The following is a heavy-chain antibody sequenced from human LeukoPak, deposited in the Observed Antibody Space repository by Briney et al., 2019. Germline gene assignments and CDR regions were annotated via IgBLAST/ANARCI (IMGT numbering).Heavy chain of an antibody. J-gene: IGHJ4*02. CDR1: DGSISSENYY. CDR3: AGYDHSNYLAY. V-gene: IGHV4-30-4*01. D-gene: IGHD4-11*01. Sequence: PSETLSLTCTVSDGSISSENYYWSWIRQPPGKGLEWIGYIYYSGSTYYNPSLKSRVTISIDTSENQFSLRLSSVTAADTAVYYCAGYDHSNYLAYWGQGTRVTVSS. CDR2: IYYSGST.